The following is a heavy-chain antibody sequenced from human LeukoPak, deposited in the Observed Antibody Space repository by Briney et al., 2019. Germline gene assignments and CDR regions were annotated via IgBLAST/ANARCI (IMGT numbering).Heavy chain of an antibody. Sequence: GGSLRLSCAASGFTFSSYAMSWVRQAPGKGLEWVSAISGSGGSTYYADSVKGRFTISRDNSKNTLYLQMNSLGAEDTAVYYCAKPLDIVVVTAADYWGQGTLVTVSS. CDR2: ISGSGGST. CDR1: GFTFSSYA. J-gene: IGHJ4*02. CDR3: AKPLDIVVVTAADY. D-gene: IGHD2-21*02. V-gene: IGHV3-23*01.